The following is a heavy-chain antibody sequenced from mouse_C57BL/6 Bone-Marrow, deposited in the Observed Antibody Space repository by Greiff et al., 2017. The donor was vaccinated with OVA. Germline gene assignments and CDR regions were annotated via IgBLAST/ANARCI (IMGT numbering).Heavy chain of an antibody. CDR1: GYTFTSYW. CDR3: AISNWEDAMDY. J-gene: IGHJ4*01. Sequence: QVQLKQPGAELVKPGASVKVSCKASGYTFTSYWMHWVKQRPGQGLEWIGRIHPSDSDTNYNQKFKGKATLTVDKSSSTAYMQLSSLTSEDSAVYYCAISNWEDAMDYWGQGTSVTVSS. V-gene: IGHV1-74*01. CDR2: IHPSDSDT. D-gene: IGHD4-1*02.